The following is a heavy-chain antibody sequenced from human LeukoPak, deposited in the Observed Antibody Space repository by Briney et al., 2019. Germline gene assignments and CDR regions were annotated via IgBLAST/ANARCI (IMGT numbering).Heavy chain of an antibody. V-gene: IGHV1-18*01. D-gene: IGHD5-12*01. J-gene: IGHJ6*03. CDR2: ISAHNGNT. CDR3: ARDPPGLGLRLWYYYYYMDV. CDR1: GYTFTSYG. Sequence: ASVKVSCKASGYTFTSYGISWVRQAPGQGLEWMGWISAHNGNTNYAQKLQGRVTMTTDTSTSTAYMELRSLRSDDTAVYYCARDPPGLGLRLWYYYYYMDVWGKGTTVTVSS.